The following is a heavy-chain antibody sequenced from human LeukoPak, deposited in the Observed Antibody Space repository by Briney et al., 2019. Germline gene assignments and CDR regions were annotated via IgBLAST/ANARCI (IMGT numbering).Heavy chain of an antibody. CDR2: ISSSSSYI. Sequence: GGSLRLACAASVFTFSSYSMHWVRQAPEKGLEWVSSISSSSSYIYYADSAKGRFTISRDNAKNSLYLQMNSLRAEDTAVYYCARDGYNSFLFDYWGQGTLVTASS. J-gene: IGHJ4*02. CDR3: ARDGYNSFLFDY. CDR1: VFTFSSYS. V-gene: IGHV3-21*01. D-gene: IGHD5-24*01.